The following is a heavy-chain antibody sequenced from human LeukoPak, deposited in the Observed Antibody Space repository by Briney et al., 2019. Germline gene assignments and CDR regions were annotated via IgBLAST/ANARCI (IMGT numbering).Heavy chain of an antibody. CDR2: LYHSDSA. CDR3: ARQHDSYYYYYIDV. Sequence: SETLSLTCAVSGYSISNNYYWVWIRQPPGRGLEWIGSLYHSDSAYYNTSLRSRFSMSVDTSKNQFSLTLSFVTAAGTAVYYCARQHDSYYYYYIDVWGSGTTVTASS. CDR1: GYSISNNYY. V-gene: IGHV4-38-2*01. J-gene: IGHJ6*03.